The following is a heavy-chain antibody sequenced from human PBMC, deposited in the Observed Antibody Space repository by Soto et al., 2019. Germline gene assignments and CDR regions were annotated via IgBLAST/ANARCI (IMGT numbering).Heavy chain of an antibody. CDR1: GFTFSTYW. CDR3: ATAMSAPLSNFDS. Sequence: EVQLVQSGGGLVQPGGSLRLSCVASGFTFSTYWMTWVRQAPGMGLEWVAGIKDDASEEDYVDSVKGRFSISRDNAKNSLLLQLNSLKAGDKAVYYCATAMSAPLSNFDSWGQGSVFTASS. D-gene: IGHD3-9*01. CDR2: IKDDASEE. J-gene: IGHJ4*02. V-gene: IGHV3-7*01.